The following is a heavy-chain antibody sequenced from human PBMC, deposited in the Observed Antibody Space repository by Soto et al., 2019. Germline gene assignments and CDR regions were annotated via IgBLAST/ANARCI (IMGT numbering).Heavy chain of an antibody. J-gene: IGHJ4*02. D-gene: IGHD3-10*01. CDR2: LNGGVDGT. Sequence: QVRLIQSEPEMMQPGASVRVSCKASGFTALSYAFHWVRQAPGQGPEWLGWLNGGVDGTSYSQRFQGRVTISRDTSANTVYLEVNALTSEDTAVYYCAREVKGVTSFDYWGQGTLVTVSS. CDR1: GFTALSYA. CDR3: AREVKGVTSFDY. V-gene: IGHV1-3*01.